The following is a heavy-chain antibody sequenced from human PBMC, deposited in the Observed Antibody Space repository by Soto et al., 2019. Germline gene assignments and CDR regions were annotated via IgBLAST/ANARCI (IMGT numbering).Heavy chain of an antibody. CDR3: ARDGYSYGLAFDY. CDR2: IYYSGST. J-gene: IGHJ4*02. V-gene: IGHV4-30-4*01. Sequence: SETLSLTCTVSGGSISSGDYYWSWIRQPPGKGLEWIGYIYYSGSTYYNPSLKSRVTISVDTSKNQFSLKLSSVTAADTAVYYCARDGYSYGLAFDYWGQGTLVTVSS. D-gene: IGHD5-18*01. CDR1: GGSISSGDYY.